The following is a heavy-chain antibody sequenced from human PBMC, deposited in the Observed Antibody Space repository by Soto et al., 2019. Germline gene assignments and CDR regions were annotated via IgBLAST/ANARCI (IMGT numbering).Heavy chain of an antibody. CDR1: GGSFRGFY. D-gene: IGHD6-13*01. CDR2: INHVGIT. V-gene: IGHV4-34*01. CDR3: ARGGRQQLIPTPISYKIDY. J-gene: IGHJ4*02. Sequence: PSETLSLTCAVSGGSFRGFYWTWIRQSPGKGLEWLGDINHVGITNCNPSLKSRVSIPVDTSKSQFSLKLSSVTAADTAVYYCARGGRQQLIPTPISYKIDYWGQGTLVTVSS.